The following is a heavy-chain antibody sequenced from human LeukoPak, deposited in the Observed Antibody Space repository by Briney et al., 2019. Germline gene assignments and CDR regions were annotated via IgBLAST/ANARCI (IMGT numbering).Heavy chain of an antibody. Sequence: ASVKVSCKASGYTFTGYYIHWVRQAPGQGLEWMGWINPNSGGTNYAQKFQGRVTMTRDTSISTAYMELSRLRSDDTAVYYCAREMGRYCSSTSCFHDAFDIWGQGTMVTVSS. V-gene: IGHV1-2*02. J-gene: IGHJ3*02. D-gene: IGHD2-2*01. CDR3: AREMGRYCSSTSCFHDAFDI. CDR1: GYTFTGYY. CDR2: INPNSGGT.